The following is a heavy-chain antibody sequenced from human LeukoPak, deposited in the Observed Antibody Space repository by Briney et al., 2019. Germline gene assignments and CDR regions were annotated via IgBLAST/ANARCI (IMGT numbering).Heavy chain of an antibody. CDR3: ARGGRMVRGVIGN. D-gene: IGHD3-10*01. V-gene: IGHV4-34*01. J-gene: IGHJ4*02. Sequence: SETLSLTSAVYGGSFSGYYWSWIRQPPGKGLEWIGEINHSGSTNYNPSLKSRVTISVDTSKNQFSLKLSSVTAADTAVSYCARGGRMVRGVIGNWGQGTLVTVSS. CDR1: GGSFSGYY. CDR2: INHSGST.